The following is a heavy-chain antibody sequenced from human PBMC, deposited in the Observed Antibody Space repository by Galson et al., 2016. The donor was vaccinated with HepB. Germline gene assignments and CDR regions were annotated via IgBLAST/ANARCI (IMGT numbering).Heavy chain of an antibody. CDR1: GYSFTGYF. V-gene: IGHV1-2*02. J-gene: IGHJ6*02. Sequence: SVKVSCKASGYSFTGYFIHWVRQAPGQGLEWMGLIKPHSGGTKYAQKFQGRVTLTRDTSTSTVYMELTSRRSDDSAVYFCAREFNRHTVTTFYYYGMDVWGQGTTVTVSS. CDR3: AREFNRHTVTTFYYYGMDV. CDR2: IKPHSGGT. D-gene: IGHD4-17*01.